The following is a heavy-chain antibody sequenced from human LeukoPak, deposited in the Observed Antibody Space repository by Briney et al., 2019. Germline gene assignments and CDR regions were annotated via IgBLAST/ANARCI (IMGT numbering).Heavy chain of an antibody. Sequence: SETLSLTCADYGGSFSGYYWSWIRQPPGKGLEWIGEINHSGSTNYNPSLKSRVTISVDTSKNQFSLKLSSVTAADTAVYYCVRRIGLTMIVVVPVFDYWGQGTLVTVSS. V-gene: IGHV4-34*01. CDR1: GGSFSGYY. CDR3: VRRIGLTMIVVVPVFDY. CDR2: INHSGST. D-gene: IGHD3-22*01. J-gene: IGHJ4*02.